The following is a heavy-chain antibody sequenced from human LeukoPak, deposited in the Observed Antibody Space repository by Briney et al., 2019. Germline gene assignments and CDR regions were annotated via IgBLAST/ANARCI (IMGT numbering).Heavy chain of an antibody. CDR3: AKGQWLLESYYFDY. Sequence: GGSLRLSCAASGFTFSSYAMHWVRQAPGKGLEWVAVISYDGSNKYYADSVKGRFTISRDNSKNTLYLQMNSLRAEDTAVYYCAKGQWLLESYYFDYWGQGTLVTVSS. D-gene: IGHD3-22*01. V-gene: IGHV3-30*04. J-gene: IGHJ4*02. CDR2: ISYDGSNK. CDR1: GFTFSSYA.